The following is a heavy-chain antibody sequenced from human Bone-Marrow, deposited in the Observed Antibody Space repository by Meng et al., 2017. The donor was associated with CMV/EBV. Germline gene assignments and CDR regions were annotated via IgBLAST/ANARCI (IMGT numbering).Heavy chain of an antibody. J-gene: IGHJ4*02. CDR1: GVSVSSSSYH. CDR3: ARGQFLEFDY. V-gene: IGHV4-39*01. CDR2: IYYRGNT. Sequence: SETLSLTCSVSGVSVSSSSYHWAWIRQSPGKGLEWIGTIYYRGNTYYNPSVKSRVTISVDTSRNQFSLKLTSVTAADTAVYYCARGQFLEFDYWGQGTLVTVSS. D-gene: IGHD3-3*01.